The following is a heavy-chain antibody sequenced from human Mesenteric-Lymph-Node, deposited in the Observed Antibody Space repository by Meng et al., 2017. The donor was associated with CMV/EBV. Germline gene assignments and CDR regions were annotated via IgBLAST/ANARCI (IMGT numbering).Heavy chain of an antibody. D-gene: IGHD3-10*01. J-gene: IGHJ5*01. Sequence: SCTASGQTFNNQYMHWVRQAPGRGLEWMGIINPSGGGTSYAQKIQDRVTMTKDTSTSTAYMELSDLRPEDTAVYFCATGYGSGTSLDPWGQGTLVTVSS. V-gene: IGHV1-46*02. CDR2: INPSGGGT. CDR1: GQTFNNQY. CDR3: ATGYGSGTSLDP.